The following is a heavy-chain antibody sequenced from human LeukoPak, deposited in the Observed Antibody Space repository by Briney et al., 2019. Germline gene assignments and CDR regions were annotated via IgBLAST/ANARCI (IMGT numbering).Heavy chain of an antibody. CDR3: ARVSQRFLEWFSDY. J-gene: IGHJ4*02. D-gene: IGHD3-3*01. CDR1: GYTFTNYG. V-gene: IGHV1-18*01. Sequence: ASVTVSFMASGYTFTNYGISWVRPAPGQGLEGVGWISAYNGNTNYAQKLQGRVTMTTDTSTSTAYMELRSLRSDDTAVYYCARVSQRFLEWFSDYWGQGTLVTVSS. CDR2: ISAYNGNT.